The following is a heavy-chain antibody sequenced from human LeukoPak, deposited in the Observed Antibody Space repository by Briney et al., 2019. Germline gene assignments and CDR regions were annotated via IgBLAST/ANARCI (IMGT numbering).Heavy chain of an antibody. D-gene: IGHD1-1*01. CDR3: ARDSDWNYYYYYMDV. J-gene: IGHJ6*03. CDR1: GFTFSSYW. V-gene: IGHV3-7*01. CDR2: IKQDGSEK. Sequence: GGSLRLSCAASGFTFSSYWMSWVRQAPGKGLEWVANIKQDGSEKYYVDSVKGRFTISRDNAKNSLYLQMNSLRAEDTAVYYCARDSDWNYYYYYMDVWGKGTTVTVSS.